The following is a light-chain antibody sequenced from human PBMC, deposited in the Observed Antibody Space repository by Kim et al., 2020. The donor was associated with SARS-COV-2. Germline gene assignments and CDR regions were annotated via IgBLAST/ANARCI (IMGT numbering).Light chain of an antibody. J-gene: IGKJ4*01. V-gene: IGKV4-1*01. Sequence: ATINCQSSQSVLYSSNNKNYLAWYQQKPGQPPKLVIYWASTRESGVPDRFSGSGSGTDFTLTISSLQAEDVAVYYCQQYYVTPLTFGGGTKVDIK. CDR2: WAS. CDR3: QQYYVTPLT. CDR1: QSVLYSSNNKNY.